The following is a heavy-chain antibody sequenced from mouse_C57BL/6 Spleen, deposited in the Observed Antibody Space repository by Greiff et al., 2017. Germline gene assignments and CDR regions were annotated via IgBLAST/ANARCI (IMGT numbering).Heavy chain of an antibody. J-gene: IGHJ2*01. CDR2: INPNNGGT. Sequence: VQLQQSGPELVKPGASVKMSCKASGYTFTDYNMHWVKQSHGKSLEWIGYINPNNGGTSYNQKFKGKATLTVNKSSSTAYMVLRSLTSEDSAVYYCARSAYSNYGGGYWGQGTTLTVSS. CDR3: ARSAYSNYGGGY. V-gene: IGHV1-22*01. D-gene: IGHD2-5*01. CDR1: GYTFTDYN.